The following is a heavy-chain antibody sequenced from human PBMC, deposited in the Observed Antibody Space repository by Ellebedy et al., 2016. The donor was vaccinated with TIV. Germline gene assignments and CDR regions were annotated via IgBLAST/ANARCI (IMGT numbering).Heavy chain of an antibody. V-gene: IGHV4-59*12. Sequence: MPSETLSLTCTASGGPISIYFWSWIRPPPGKGLQWIGYIYHSATTNDNPSLKSRVTISVDTSKNQFSLNLSSVTAADTTVYYCARDPALPRGRFDTWGQGTLVTVSS. CDR2: IYHSATT. CDR3: ARDPALPRGRFDT. CDR1: GGPISIYF. J-gene: IGHJ5*02.